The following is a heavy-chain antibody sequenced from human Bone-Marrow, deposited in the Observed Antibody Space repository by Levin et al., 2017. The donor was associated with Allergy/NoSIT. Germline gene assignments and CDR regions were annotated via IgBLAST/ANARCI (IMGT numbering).Heavy chain of an antibody. CDR1: GYVFTAYY. V-gene: IGHV1-2*02. J-gene: IGHJ4*02. D-gene: IGHD4-23*01. Sequence: ASVKVSCKASGYVFTAYYIHWVRQAPGQGLEWVGWINPNSGGTGSAEKFQGRVTMTTDPSINTVYVELSGLRSDDTAFYYCARDPPLYGGDSGSDYWGQGTLVTISS. CDR2: INPNSGGT. CDR3: ARDPPLYGGDSGSDY.